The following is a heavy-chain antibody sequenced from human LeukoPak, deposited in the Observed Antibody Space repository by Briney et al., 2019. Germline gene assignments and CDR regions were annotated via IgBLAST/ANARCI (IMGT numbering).Heavy chain of an antibody. V-gene: IGHV3-21*01. Sequence: KAGGSLRLSCAASGFTFSTYNMNWVRQAPGKGLEWVSSISSGSTSKYYVDSVEGRFTISRDNAKNSLYLQMNSLTAEDTAVYYCAGTLEYYSDSSGYYYFDSWGQGTLVTVTS. CDR2: ISSGSTSK. D-gene: IGHD3-22*01. CDR1: GFTFSTYN. J-gene: IGHJ4*02. CDR3: AGTLEYYSDSSGYYYFDS.